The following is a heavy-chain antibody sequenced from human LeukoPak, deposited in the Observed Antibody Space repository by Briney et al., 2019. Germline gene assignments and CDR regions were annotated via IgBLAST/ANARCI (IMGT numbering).Heavy chain of an antibody. Sequence: GGSLRLSCAASGFTFSSYAMSWVRQAPGKGLGCVSAISGCGGSTYYADSVKGRFPISRANSKHTLYLQMNSVGAEDTAVYYCAKDSSWELYPFESWGQGTMVTVSS. CDR3: AKDSSWELYPFES. D-gene: IGHD1-26*01. V-gene: IGHV3-23*01. J-gene: IGHJ3*02. CDR1: GFTFSSYA. CDR2: ISGCGGST.